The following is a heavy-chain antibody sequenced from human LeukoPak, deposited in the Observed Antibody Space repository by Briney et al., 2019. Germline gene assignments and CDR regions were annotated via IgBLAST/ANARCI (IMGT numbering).Heavy chain of an antibody. CDR2: IRSSTSYI. J-gene: IGHJ4*02. V-gene: IGHV3-21*01. D-gene: IGHD6-19*01. Sequence: PGGSLRLSCAASGFTFSSYVMSWVRQAPGKGLEWVSCIRSSTSYIYYADSVKGRFTISRDNAKNSLYLQMNSLRDEDTAVYYCVTERGSSAVALDYWGQGTLVTVSS. CDR1: GFTFSSYV. CDR3: VTERGSSAVALDY.